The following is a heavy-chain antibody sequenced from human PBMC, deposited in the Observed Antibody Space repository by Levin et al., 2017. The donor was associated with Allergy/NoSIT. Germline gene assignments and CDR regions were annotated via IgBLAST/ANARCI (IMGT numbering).Heavy chain of an antibody. CDR3: ATNIGYDLILDS. Sequence: QTGGSLRLSCVASGFTFISYGMNWVRQAPGKGLEWVSYVSPSSDIIYYGDSVKGRFSISRDNAKNSLYLQMNSLRAEDTAVYYCATNIGYDLILDSWGQGILVTVSS. J-gene: IGHJ4*02. V-gene: IGHV3-48*04. CDR2: VSPSSDII. CDR1: GFTFISYG. D-gene: IGHD5-12*01.